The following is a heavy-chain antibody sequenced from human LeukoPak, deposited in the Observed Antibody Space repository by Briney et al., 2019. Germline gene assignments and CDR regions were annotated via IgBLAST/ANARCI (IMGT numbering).Heavy chain of an antibody. Sequence: ASVKVSCKGSGYTFTGYYMHWVRQAPGQGLEWKAWINPNSGATNYAQRFQGRVTATRDTSISTAYMERSSLESDDTAMYYCVRDLMTTQTWDFDYWGQGTLVCVSS. CDR2: INPNSGAT. V-gene: IGHV1-2*02. J-gene: IGHJ4*02. CDR3: VRDLMTTQTWDFDY. D-gene: IGHD3-16*01. CDR1: GYTFTGYY.